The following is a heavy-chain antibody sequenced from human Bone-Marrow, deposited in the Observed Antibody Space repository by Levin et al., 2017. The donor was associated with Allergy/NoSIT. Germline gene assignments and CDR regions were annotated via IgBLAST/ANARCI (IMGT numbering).Heavy chain of an antibody. D-gene: IGHD2-8*01. CDR3: ARDIPDCTNGVCYTGCWFDP. J-gene: IGHJ5*02. Sequence: GGSLRLSCAASGFTFSSYGMHWVRQAPGKGLEWVAVIWYDGSNKYYADSVKGRFTISRDNSKNTLYLQMNSLRAEDTAVYYCARDIPDCTNGVCYTGCWFDPWGQGTLVTVSS. CDR2: IWYDGSNK. V-gene: IGHV3-33*01. CDR1: GFTFSSYG.